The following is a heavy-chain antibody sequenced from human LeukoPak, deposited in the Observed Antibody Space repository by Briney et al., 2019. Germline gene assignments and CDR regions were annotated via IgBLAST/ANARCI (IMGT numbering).Heavy chain of an antibody. V-gene: IGHV4-59*11. D-gene: IGHD4-17*01. Sequence: KPSETLSLTCTVSGGSIRSHHWSWIRQPPGKGLEWIGYIYYSGSTYYNPSLKSRVTISVDTSKNQFSLKLSSVTAADTAVYYCARDYGDHFDYWGQGTLVTVSS. J-gene: IGHJ4*02. CDR2: IYYSGST. CDR3: ARDYGDHFDY. CDR1: GGSIRSHH.